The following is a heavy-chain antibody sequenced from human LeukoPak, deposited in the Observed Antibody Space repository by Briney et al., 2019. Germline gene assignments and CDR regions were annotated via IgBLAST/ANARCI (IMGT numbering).Heavy chain of an antibody. V-gene: IGHV3-53*01. CDR3: ARGSTQSPLWFGELSEYYFDY. D-gene: IGHD3-10*01. CDR2: IYSGGST. J-gene: IGHJ4*02. CDR1: GFTVSSNY. Sequence: PGGSLRLSCAASGFTVSSNYMSWVRQAPGKGLEWVSVIYSGGSTYYADSVKGRFTISRDNSKNTLYLQMNSLRAEDTAVYYCARGSTQSPLWFGELSEYYFDYWGQGTLVTVSS.